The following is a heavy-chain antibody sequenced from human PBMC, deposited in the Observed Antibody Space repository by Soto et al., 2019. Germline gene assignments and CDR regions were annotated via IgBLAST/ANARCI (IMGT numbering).Heavy chain of an antibody. CDR2: INTGNGHT. J-gene: IGHJ5*02. CDR1: GYTLTAYG. V-gene: IGHV1-3*04. CDR3: ASRGYDFWSGLDT. Sequence: APVKLSCKASGYTLTAYGIDWVRQEPGQRLEWMGWINTGNGHTKYSQKFQGRVTITRDTSARTAYMELNSLRSEDTAVYYCASRGYDFWSGLDTWGQRTLVTVSS. D-gene: IGHD3-3*01.